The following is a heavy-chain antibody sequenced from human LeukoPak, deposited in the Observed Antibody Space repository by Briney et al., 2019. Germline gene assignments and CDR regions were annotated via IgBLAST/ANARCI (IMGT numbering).Heavy chain of an antibody. Sequence: GGSLRLSCAASGFTFGLYSMTWVRQAPGKGLEWVSSISGSSSYIYYADSVKGRFTISRDNARKSLYLQMNSLRAEDTAVYYCARDHEAYCSGGSCSHYDYWGQGTLVTVSS. J-gene: IGHJ4*02. CDR2: ISGSSSYI. CDR1: GFTFGLYS. CDR3: ARDHEAYCSGGSCSHYDY. V-gene: IGHV3-21*01. D-gene: IGHD2-15*01.